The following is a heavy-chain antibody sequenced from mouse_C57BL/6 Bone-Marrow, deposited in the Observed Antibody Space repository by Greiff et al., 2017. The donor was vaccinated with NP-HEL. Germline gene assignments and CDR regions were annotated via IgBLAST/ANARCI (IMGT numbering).Heavy chain of an antibody. Sequence: VQLQQSGPELVKPGASVKLSCKASGYTFTSYDINWVKQRPGPGLEWIGWIYPRDGSTKYNEKFKGKATLTVDTSSSTAYMELHSLTSEDSAVYFCARPIITTVPYFDYWGQGTTLTVSS. CDR2: IYPRDGST. D-gene: IGHD1-1*01. J-gene: IGHJ2*01. CDR3: ARPIITTVPYFDY. CDR1: GYTFTSYD. V-gene: IGHV1-85*01.